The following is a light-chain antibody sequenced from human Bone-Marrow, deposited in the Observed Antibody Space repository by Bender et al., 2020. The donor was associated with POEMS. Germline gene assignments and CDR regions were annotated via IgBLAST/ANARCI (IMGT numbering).Light chain of an antibody. J-gene: IGLJ2*01. CDR2: EDT. CDR3: CSYAGRSNFEI. V-gene: IGLV2-23*02. CDR1: SSDIGTYPL. Sequence: QSALTQPPSASGSPGQSVTISCTGSSSDIGTYPLVSWYQQHPGRAPRLIIFEDTKRPSGVSNRVSGSKSGNTASLTISGLQGEDEAVYFCCSYAGRSNFEIFGGGTKLTVL.